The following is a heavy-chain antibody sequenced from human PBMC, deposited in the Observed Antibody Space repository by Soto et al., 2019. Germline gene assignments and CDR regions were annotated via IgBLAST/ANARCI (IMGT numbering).Heavy chain of an antibody. D-gene: IGHD3-22*01. V-gene: IGHV1-2*02. J-gene: IGHJ4*02. CDR3: ARTHRVYYYDSSGIHY. Sequence: ASVKVSCKASGYTFTGYYMNWVRQAPGQGLEWMGWINANSGGTNYAQKFQGRVTMTRDTSISTAYMELSRLRSDDTAVYYCARTHRVYYYDSSGIHYWGQGILVTVA. CDR1: GYTFTGYY. CDR2: INANSGGT.